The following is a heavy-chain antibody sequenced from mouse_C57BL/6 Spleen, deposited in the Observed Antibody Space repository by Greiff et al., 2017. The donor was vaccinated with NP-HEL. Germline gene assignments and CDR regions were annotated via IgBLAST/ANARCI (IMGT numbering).Heavy chain of an antibody. D-gene: IGHD1-1*01. V-gene: IGHV1-76*01. CDR2: IYPGSGNT. J-gene: IGHJ1*03. CDR3: ARYYGSSYWYFDV. Sequence: VHLVESGAELVRPGASVKLSCKASGYTFTDYYINWVKQRPGQGLEWIARIYPGSGNTYYNEKFKGKATLTAEKSSSTAYMQLSSLTSEDSAVYFCARYYGSSYWYFDVWGTGTTVTVSS. CDR1: GYTFTDYY.